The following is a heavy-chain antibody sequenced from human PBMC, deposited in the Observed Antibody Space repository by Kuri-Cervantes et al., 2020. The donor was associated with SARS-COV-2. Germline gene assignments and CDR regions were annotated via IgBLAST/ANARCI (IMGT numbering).Heavy chain of an antibody. CDR1: GFTFSSYA. J-gene: IGHJ3*02. CDR3: AKDGEYCNGGSCYSLDDAFDI. V-gene: IGHV3-30-3*01. CDR2: ISYDGSNK. D-gene: IGHD2-15*01. Sequence: LSLTCAASGFTFSSYAMHWVRQAPGKGLEWVAVISYDGSNKYYADSVKGRFTISRDNAKNSLYLQMNSLRAEDTAVYYCAKDGEYCNGGSCYSLDDAFDIWGQGTMVTVSS.